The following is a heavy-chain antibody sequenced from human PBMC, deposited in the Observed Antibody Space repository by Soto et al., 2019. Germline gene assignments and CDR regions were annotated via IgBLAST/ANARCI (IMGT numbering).Heavy chain of an antibody. J-gene: IGHJ5*02. CDR2: INAGNGNT. Sequence: GASVKVSCKASGYTFTSYAMHWVRQAPGQRLECMGWINAGNGNTKYSQKFQGRVTITRDTSASTAYMELSSLRSADTAVYYCARGVVAYDFWSGYRFDPWGQGTLVTVSS. CDR1: GYTFTSYA. CDR3: ARGVVAYDFWSGYRFDP. D-gene: IGHD3-3*01. V-gene: IGHV1-3*01.